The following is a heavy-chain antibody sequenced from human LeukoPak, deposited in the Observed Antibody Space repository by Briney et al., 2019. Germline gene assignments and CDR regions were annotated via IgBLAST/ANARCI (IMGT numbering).Heavy chain of an antibody. Sequence: SETLSLTCTVSGGSISSYYWSWIRQPPGKGLEWIGYIHYSGSTNYNPSLKSRVTISIDKSQNQFSLKLSSVTAADTAVYYCAGYDSSGFAAEHWGQGTLVTVSS. V-gene: IGHV4-59*12. J-gene: IGHJ4*02. D-gene: IGHD3-22*01. CDR3: AGYDSSGFAAEH. CDR1: GGSISSYY. CDR2: IHYSGST.